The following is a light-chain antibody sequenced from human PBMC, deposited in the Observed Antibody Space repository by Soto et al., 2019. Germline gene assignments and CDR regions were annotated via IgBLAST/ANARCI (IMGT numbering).Light chain of an antibody. J-gene: IGLJ2*01. CDR3: RSYTSTNPLV. CDR2: DVT. CDR1: RSDVGGYNF. Sequence: QSALTQPASVSGSPGQSITISCTGTRSDVGGYNFVSWYQQHPGKVPKLLIYDVTHRPSGVSNRFSASKSANTASLTISGLQPDDESDYYCRSYTSTNPLVFGGGTKLTVL. V-gene: IGLV2-14*01.